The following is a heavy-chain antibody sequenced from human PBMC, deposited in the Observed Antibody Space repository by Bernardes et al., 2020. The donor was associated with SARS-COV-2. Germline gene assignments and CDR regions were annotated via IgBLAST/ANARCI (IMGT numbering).Heavy chain of an antibody. CDR1: GYPFIGYY. J-gene: IGHJ6*02. CDR3: AIPPTNYDRYGMDV. CDR2: INPNSGGT. V-gene: IGHV1-2*02. Sequence: ASVKASCKASGYPFIGYYMHWVRQAPGQGLEWMGWINPNSGGTNYAQKFQGRVTMTRDTSISTAYMELSRLRSDDTAVYYCAIPPTNYDRYGMDVWGQGTTVTVSS. D-gene: IGHD3-22*01.